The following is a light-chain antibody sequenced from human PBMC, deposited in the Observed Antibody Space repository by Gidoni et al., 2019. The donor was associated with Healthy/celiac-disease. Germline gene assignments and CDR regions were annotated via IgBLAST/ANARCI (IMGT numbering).Light chain of an antibody. CDR1: SSDVGGYNY. J-gene: IGLJ2*01. V-gene: IGLV2-14*01. CDR3: RSYTSSSTF. CDR2: EVS. Sequence: QSALTQPAPVSGSPGQSITISCTGNSSDVGGYNYVSWYQQHPGKAPKLMIYEVSNRPSGVSNRFSGSKSGNTASLTISGLQADDEADYYCRSYTSSSTFFGGGTKLTVL.